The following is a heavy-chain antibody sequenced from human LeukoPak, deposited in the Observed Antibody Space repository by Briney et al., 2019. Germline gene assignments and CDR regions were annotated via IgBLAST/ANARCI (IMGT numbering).Heavy chain of an antibody. V-gene: IGHV3-9*03. CDR1: GFTFDDYA. CDR3: AKDKYYYDSSGLFDY. CDR2: ISWNSGSI. Sequence: GRSLRPSCAASGFTFDDYAMHWVRQAPGKGLEWVSGISWNSGSIGYADSVKGRFTISRDNAKNSLFLQMNSLRAEDMALYYCAKDKYYYDSSGLFDYWGQGTLVTVSS. D-gene: IGHD3-22*01. J-gene: IGHJ4*02.